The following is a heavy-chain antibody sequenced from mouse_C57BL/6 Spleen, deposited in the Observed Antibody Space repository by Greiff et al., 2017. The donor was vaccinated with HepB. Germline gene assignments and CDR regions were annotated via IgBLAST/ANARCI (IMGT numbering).Heavy chain of an antibody. CDR1: GFTFSSYG. D-gene: IGHD1-1*01. CDR3: ARHTTRDYFDY. J-gene: IGHJ2*01. CDR2: ISSGGSYT. V-gene: IGHV5-6*01. Sequence: EVKLQESGGDLVKPGGSLKLSCAASGFTFSSYGMSWVRQTPDKRLEWVATISSGGSYTYYPDSVKGRFTISRDNAKNTLYLQMSSLKSEDTAMYYCARHTTRDYFDYWGQGTTLTVSS.